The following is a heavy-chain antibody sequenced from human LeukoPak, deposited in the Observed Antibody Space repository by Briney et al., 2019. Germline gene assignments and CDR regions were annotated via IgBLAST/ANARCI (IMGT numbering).Heavy chain of an antibody. CDR2: IYWDDDK. V-gene: IGHV2-5*02. J-gene: IGHJ4*02. CDR3: AHGSSRTWTFDY. CDR1: GFSLSTSGVG. Sequence: SGPTRVNPTQTLTLTCTFSGFSLSTSGVGVGWIRQPPGKAPEWLALIYWDDDKRYSPSLKSRLTITKDTSKNQVVLTMTNMDPVDTGTYYCAHGSSRTWTFDYWGQGTLVTVSS. D-gene: IGHD6-13*01.